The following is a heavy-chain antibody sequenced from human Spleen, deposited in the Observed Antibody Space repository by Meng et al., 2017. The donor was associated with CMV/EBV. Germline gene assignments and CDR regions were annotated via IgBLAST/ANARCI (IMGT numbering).Heavy chain of an antibody. CDR1: GFTFSSYG. D-gene: IGHD6-13*01. CDR3: AKGSFALGSSWYGGLDY. J-gene: IGHJ4*02. CDR2: IRYDGSNK. V-gene: IGHV3-30*02. Sequence: GESLKISCAASGFTFSSYGMHWVRQAPGKGLEWVAFIRYDGSNKYYADSVKGRFTISRDNSKNTLYLQMNSLRAEDTAVYYCAKGSFALGSSWYGGLDYWGQGTLVTVSS.